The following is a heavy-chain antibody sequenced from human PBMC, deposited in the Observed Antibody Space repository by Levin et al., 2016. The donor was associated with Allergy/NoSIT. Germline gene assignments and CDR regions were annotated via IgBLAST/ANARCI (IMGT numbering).Heavy chain of an antibody. Sequence: RQAPGKGLEWIGYIYYSGSTYYNPSLKSRVTISVDTSKNQFSLKLSSVTAADTAVYYCARDQARYYGMDVWGQGTTVTVSS. CDR3: ARDQARYYGMDV. J-gene: IGHJ6*02. V-gene: IGHV4-30-4*01. CDR2: IYYSGST.